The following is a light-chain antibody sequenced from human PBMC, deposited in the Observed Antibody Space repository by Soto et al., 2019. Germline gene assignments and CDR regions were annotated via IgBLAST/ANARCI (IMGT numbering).Light chain of an antibody. CDR3: ETWDSNTRV. CDR2: LEGSGSY. V-gene: IGLV4-60*03. J-gene: IGLJ3*02. CDR1: SGHSSYI. Sequence: QLVLTQSSSASASLGSSVKLTCTLSSGHSSYIIAWHQQQPGKAPRYLMKLEGSGSYNKGSGVPDRFSGSSSGADRYLTITNLHSEDEADYYCETWDSNTRVFGGGTKVTVL.